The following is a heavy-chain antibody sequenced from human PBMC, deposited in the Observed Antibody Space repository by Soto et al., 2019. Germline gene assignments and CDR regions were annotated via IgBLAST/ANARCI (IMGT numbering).Heavy chain of an antibody. CDR3: ARYLVEWLSSDV. CDR1: GGSISRGGYY. CDR2: IYYSGST. D-gene: IGHD3-3*01. V-gene: IGHV4-31*03. J-gene: IGHJ6*03. Sequence: TLSLTCTVPGGSISRGGYYWTWIRQHPGKGLEWIGYIYYSGSTYYNPSLKSRVTISVDTSKNQFSLKLSSVTAADTAVYYCARYLVEWLSSDVWGKGTTVT.